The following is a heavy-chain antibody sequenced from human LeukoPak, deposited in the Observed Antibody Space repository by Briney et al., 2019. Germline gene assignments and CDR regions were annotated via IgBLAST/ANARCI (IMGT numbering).Heavy chain of an antibody. V-gene: IGHV3-30*02. CDR3: ANDRVEGSYGDYGRSPPDH. CDR1: AFTFSGFG. CDR2: VRNDGSNK. J-gene: IGHJ5*02. Sequence: AGTLRFYCAASAFTFSGFGLDWLGQAPGNGLVGVAFVRNDGSNKYNADSVKGRLTSSRDNSKTTLYMQMKSLRAESTAVYYGANDRVEGSYGDYGRSPPDHWGQGTLVTVSS. D-gene: IGHD4-17*01.